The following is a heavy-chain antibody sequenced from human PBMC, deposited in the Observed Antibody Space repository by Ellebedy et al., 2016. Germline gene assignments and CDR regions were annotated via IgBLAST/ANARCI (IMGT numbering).Heavy chain of an antibody. Sequence: SVRVSCXASGGTFSSYAISWVRQAPGQGLEWMGGIIPIFGTANYAQKFQGRVTITADESTSTAYMELSSLRSEDTAVYYCARVGIQLWAFDYWGQGTLVTVSS. CDR1: GGTFSSYA. CDR3: ARVGIQLWAFDY. D-gene: IGHD5-18*01. V-gene: IGHV1-69*13. CDR2: IIPIFGTA. J-gene: IGHJ4*02.